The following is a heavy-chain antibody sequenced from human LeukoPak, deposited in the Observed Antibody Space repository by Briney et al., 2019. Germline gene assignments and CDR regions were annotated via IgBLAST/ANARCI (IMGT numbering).Heavy chain of an antibody. V-gene: IGHV1-46*01. CDR2: TNPSGGST. CDR1: GYTFTSYY. J-gene: IGHJ5*02. CDR3: ARDNSVGDNAWWFDP. D-gene: IGHD1-26*01. Sequence: ASVKVSCKASGYTFTSYYMHWVRQAPGQGLEWMGITNPSGGSTSYAQKFQGRVIMTRDMSTSTDYMELSSLRSEDTAIYYCARDNSVGDNAWWFDPWGQGTLVTVSS.